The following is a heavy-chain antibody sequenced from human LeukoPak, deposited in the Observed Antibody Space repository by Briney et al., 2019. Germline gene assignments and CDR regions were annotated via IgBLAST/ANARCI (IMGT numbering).Heavy chain of an antibody. V-gene: IGHV3-23*01. CDR1: GFTFSSYA. D-gene: IGHD3-22*01. J-gene: IGHJ2*01. Sequence: GGSLILSCAGSGFTFSSYAMSWVRQAPGKGLEWVSAISGSGGSSYHADSVKGRFTISRDNSKNTLYLHMNSLRAEDTAVYYCAKGQLDDSSGYYYSGYFDLWGRGSLVTVSS. CDR3: AKGQLDDSSGYYYSGYFDL. CDR2: ISGSGGSS.